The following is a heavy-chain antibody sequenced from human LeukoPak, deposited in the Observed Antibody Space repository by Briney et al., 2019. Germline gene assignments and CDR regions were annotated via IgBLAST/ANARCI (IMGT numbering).Heavy chain of an antibody. CDR3: ARRGSSGWLHDY. J-gene: IGHJ4*02. CDR1: GFTVSSNS. D-gene: IGHD6-19*01. CDR2: IYSGGST. Sequence: GGSLRLSCAASGFTVSSNSMTWVRQAPGKGLEWVSSIYSGGSTYYADSVKGRFTISRDDSQNTLYLQMNSLRADDTAVYYCARRGSSGWLHDYWGQGTLVTVSS. V-gene: IGHV3-53*01.